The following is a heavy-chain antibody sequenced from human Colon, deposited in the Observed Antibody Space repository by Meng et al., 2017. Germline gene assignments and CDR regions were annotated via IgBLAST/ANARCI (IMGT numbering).Heavy chain of an antibody. CDR3: ARDWGDVRGGFDF. D-gene: IGHD3-10*02. CDR2: TYYRSKYYN. Sequence: VQPQQSGPGLVNPTQTLSPTCANSRDSVSSNSAAWNWIRQSPSRGLEWLGRTYYRSKYYNDYALSVKSRITINPDTSKNQFSLQLNSVTPEDTAIYYCARDWGDVRGGFDFWGQGTLVTVSS. V-gene: IGHV6-1*01. J-gene: IGHJ4*02. CDR1: RDSVSSNSAA.